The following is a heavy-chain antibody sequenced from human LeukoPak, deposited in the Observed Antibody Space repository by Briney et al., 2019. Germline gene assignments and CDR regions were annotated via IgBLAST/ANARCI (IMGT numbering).Heavy chain of an antibody. V-gene: IGHV3-48*03. CDR3: AREIVSAVAGNFDY. Sequence: GGSLRPSCAAFGFTLSCFEMDLVPQAPGKGLEGVSYISSSGDTRTYADSVKGRFTISRDNAKNSLYLEMKSLRAEDTAVYYCAREIVSAVAGNFDYWGQGTLVTVSS. CDR1: GFTLSCFE. D-gene: IGHD6-19*01. CDR2: ISSSGDTR. J-gene: IGHJ4*02.